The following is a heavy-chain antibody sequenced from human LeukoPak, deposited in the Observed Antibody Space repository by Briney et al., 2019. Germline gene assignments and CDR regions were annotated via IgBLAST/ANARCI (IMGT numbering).Heavy chain of an antibody. CDR3: ARVSGFLKWYNYGYFDY. V-gene: IGHV1-46*01. Sequence: ASVKVSCKASGYTFTSYYMHWVRQAPGQGLEWMGIINPSGGSTSYAQKFQGRVTMTRDTSTSTVYMELSSLRSEDTAVYYCARVSGFLKWYNYGYFDYWGQGTLVTVSS. CDR2: INPSGGST. CDR1: GYTFTSYY. J-gene: IGHJ4*02. D-gene: IGHD3-3*01.